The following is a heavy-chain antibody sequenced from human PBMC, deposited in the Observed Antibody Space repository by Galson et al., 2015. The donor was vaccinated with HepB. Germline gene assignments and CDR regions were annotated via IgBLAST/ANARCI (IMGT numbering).Heavy chain of an antibody. CDR2: ISYDGSNK. CDR1: GFTFSSYG. J-gene: IGHJ4*02. V-gene: IGHV3-30*18. Sequence: SLRLSCAASGFTFSSYGMHWVRQAPGKGLEWVAVISYDGSNKYYADSVKGRFTISRDNSKNTLYLQMNSLRAEDTAVYYCANSSTSCYYCRYYFDYWGQGTLVTVSS. CDR3: ANSSTSCYYCRYYFDY. D-gene: IGHD2-2*01.